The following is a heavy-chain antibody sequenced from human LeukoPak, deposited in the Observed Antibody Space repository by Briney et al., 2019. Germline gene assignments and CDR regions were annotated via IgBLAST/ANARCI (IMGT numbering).Heavy chain of an antibody. CDR2: TNPNSGGT. D-gene: IGHD3-10*01. Sequence: GASVTVSCKASGYMFTGYYMHWVRQAPGQGLEWMGWTNPNSGGTHYAQKFQGRVTMTRDTSISTAYMDLSRLRSDDTAVYYCARPNGSGSYYAGAYDYWGQGTLVTVSS. CDR3: ARPNGSGSYYAGAYDY. CDR1: GYMFTGYY. V-gene: IGHV1-2*02. J-gene: IGHJ4*02.